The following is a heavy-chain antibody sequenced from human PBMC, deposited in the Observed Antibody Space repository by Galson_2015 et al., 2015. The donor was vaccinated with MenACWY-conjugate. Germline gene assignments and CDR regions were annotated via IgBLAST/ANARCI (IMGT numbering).Heavy chain of an antibody. CDR1: GFTFSSYS. CDR2: ISSSSSTI. J-gene: IGHJ4*02. CDR3: ARDFIFDPLAGRDY. V-gene: IGHV3-48*02. Sequence: SLRLSCAASGFTFSSYSMNWVRQAPGKGLEWVSYISSSSSTIYYADSVKGRFTISRDNAKNSRYLQMNSLRDEDTAVYYCARDFIFDPLAGRDYWGQGTLVTVSS. D-gene: IGHD6-19*01.